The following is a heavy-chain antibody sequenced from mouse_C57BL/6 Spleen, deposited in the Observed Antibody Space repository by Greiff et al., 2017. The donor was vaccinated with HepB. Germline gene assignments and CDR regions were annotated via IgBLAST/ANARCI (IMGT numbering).Heavy chain of an antibody. J-gene: IGHJ4*01. D-gene: IGHD2-4*01. V-gene: IGHV5-16*01. Sequence: EVKLMESEGGLVQPGSSMKLSCTASGFTFSDYYMAWVRQVPEKGLEWVANINYDGSSTYYLDSLKSRFIISRDNAKNILYLQMSSLKSEDTATYYCASYDYDVCAMDYWGQGTSVTVSS. CDR2: INYDGSST. CDR3: ASYDYDVCAMDY. CDR1: GFTFSDYY.